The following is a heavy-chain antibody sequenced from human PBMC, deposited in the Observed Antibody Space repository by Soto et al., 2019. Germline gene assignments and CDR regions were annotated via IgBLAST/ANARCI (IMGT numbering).Heavy chain of an antibody. CDR2: INHRGST. CDR1: GGTVRRGCYY. D-gene: IGHD3-10*01. V-gene: IGHV4-61*01. J-gene: IGHJ4*02. Sequence: QVQLQESGPGLVKPSETLSLTCTVSGGTVRRGCYYWTWLRQPPGKGLEWSGYINHRGSTNYNPSLQSRVTISSDTCKNQFSITLSSVTAAATAVYYFASHYGSGTYYSFDYWGQGTLVTVSS. CDR3: ASHYGSGTYYSFDY.